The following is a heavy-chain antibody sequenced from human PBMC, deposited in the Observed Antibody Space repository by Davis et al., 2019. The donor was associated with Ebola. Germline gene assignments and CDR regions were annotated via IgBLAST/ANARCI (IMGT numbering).Heavy chain of an antibody. Sequence: PGGSLRLSCAASGFTFDAYTMHWVRQPPGKGLEWVSLINWDGTTSYAESLKGRFTISRDNSKKSLYLQMNSLRSEDTALYFCAKDSWDSSGYYGSWGQGTLVTVSS. CDR2: INWDGTT. V-gene: IGHV3-43*01. D-gene: IGHD3-22*01. J-gene: IGHJ4*02. CDR3: AKDSWDSSGYYGS. CDR1: GFTFDAYT.